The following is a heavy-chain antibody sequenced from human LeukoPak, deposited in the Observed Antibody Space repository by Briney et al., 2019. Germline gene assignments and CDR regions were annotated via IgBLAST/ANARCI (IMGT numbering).Heavy chain of an antibody. J-gene: IGHJ6*03. V-gene: IGHV1-8*01. CDR1: GYTFTSYD. Sequence: ASVKVSCKASGYTFTSYDINWVRQATGQGLEWMGWMNPNSGNTGYAQKFQGRVTMTRNTSISTAYMELSSLRSEDTAVYYCARTYCSSTSCYVYYMDVWGKGTTVTVS. CDR2: MNPNSGNT. CDR3: ARTYCSSTSCYVYYMDV. D-gene: IGHD2-2*01.